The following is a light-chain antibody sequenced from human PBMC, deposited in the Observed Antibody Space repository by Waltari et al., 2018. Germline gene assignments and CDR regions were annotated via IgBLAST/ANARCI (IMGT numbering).Light chain of an antibody. CDR1: SSNIGANS. CDR3: AAWDDSLSGRV. J-gene: IGLJ3*02. CDR2: KDD. V-gene: IGLV1-47*01. Sequence: QSVLTQPPSASGTPGLRVSISCSGSSSNIGANSVYWYQQLPGAAPQLRIYKDDQRPAGVPGRCSGSKAGASASLAISGLRSADEADYYCAAWDDSLSGRVCGGGTKLTVL.